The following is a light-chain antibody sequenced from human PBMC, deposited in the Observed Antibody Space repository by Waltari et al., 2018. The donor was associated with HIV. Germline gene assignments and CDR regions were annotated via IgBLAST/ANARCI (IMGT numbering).Light chain of an antibody. J-gene: IGKJ2*01. Sequence: IHMTQHPSTASEPAVDGLIITCRASQNIGTYLNWYQHISGKAARLLVSGATVLQSGVPSRFSGSGSGTLFTLRIASLEPEDSAVYYCQQSYSTPSFGQGTRLEI. CDR3: QQSYSTPS. CDR2: GAT. V-gene: IGKV1-39*01. CDR1: QNIGTY.